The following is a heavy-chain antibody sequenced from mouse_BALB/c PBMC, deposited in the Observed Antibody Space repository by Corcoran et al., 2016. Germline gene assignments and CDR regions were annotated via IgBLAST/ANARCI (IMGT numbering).Heavy chain of an antibody. V-gene: IGHV1-18*01. Sequence: EVQLQQSGPELVKPGASVKISCKTSGYTFTEYNIHWVKQRHGKRLEWIASINPNNGGTNYNQKFKGKATLTVDKSSSTAYMELRSLTSEDSAVYYCASDGNYVGWFAYWGQGTLVTVSA. CDR3: ASDGNYVGWFAY. CDR1: GYTFTEYN. CDR2: INPNNGGT. D-gene: IGHD2-1*01. J-gene: IGHJ3*01.